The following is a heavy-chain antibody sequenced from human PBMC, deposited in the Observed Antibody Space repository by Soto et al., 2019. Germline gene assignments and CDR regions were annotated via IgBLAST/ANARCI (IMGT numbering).Heavy chain of an antibody. V-gene: IGHV3-23*01. CDR1: GFTFSSYA. D-gene: IGHD4-17*01. Sequence: EVQLLESGGGLVQPGGSLRLSCAASGFTFSSYAMSWVRQTPGKGLEWVSAISGSGGSTNYADSVKGRFTISRDNSKNTLYLQMNSLRVEDTAVYYCAKRPTSHPTTVKGGTFYFDYWGQGSLVTVSS. CDR2: ISGSGGST. CDR3: AKRPTSHPTTVKGGTFYFDY. J-gene: IGHJ4*02.